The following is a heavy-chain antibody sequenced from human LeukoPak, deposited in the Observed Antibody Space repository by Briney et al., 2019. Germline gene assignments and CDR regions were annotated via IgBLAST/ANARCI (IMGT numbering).Heavy chain of an antibody. J-gene: IGHJ4*02. V-gene: IGHV3-23*01. CDR2: ISRSGTNT. CDR1: GFTFSNHA. CDR3: AKDWPVSGDHYSPFDY. Sequence: GGSLRLSCAASGFTFSNHAMSWVRQAPGMGMEWVAAISRSGTNTNYLDSVKGRFTISRDSSKNTLHLQMDGLRAEDTAVYYCAKDWPVSGDHYSPFDYWGQGTLVTVSS. D-gene: IGHD4-11*01.